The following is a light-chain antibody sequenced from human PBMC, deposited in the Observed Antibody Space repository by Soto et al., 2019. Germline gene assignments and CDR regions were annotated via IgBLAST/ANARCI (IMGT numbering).Light chain of an antibody. CDR1: QTVSSF. CDR2: DAS. V-gene: IGKV3-11*01. J-gene: IGKJ5*01. Sequence: IVLTQSPATLSLSPGERATLFCRASQTVSSFLVWYQQKPGQAPRLLIYDASNRATGVPARFSGSGSGTDFTLTISSLEPEDFAVYYCQQRSDWPITFGQGTRLEMK. CDR3: QQRSDWPIT.